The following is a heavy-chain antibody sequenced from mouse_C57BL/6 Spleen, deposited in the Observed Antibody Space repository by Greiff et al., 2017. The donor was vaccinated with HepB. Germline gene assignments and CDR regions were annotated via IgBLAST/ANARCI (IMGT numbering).Heavy chain of an antibody. D-gene: IGHD2-3*01. CDR2: ISSGGSYT. CDR1: GFTFSSYG. V-gene: IGHV5-6*01. Sequence: EVQLVESGGDLVKPGGSLKLSCAASGFTFSSYGMSWVRQTPDKRLEWVATISSGGSYTYYPDSVKGRFTISRDNAKNNLYLQMSSLKSEDTAMYYCARDGYFDYWGQGTTLTVSS. J-gene: IGHJ2*01. CDR3: ARDGYFDY.